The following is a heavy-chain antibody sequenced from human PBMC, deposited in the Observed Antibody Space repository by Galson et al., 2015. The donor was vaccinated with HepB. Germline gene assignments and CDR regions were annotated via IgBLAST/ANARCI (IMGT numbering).Heavy chain of an antibody. Sequence: SLRLSCAASGFTFSNAWMSWVRQAPGKGLEWVGRIKSKTDGGTTDYAAPVKGRFTISRDDSKNTLYLQMNSLKTEDTAVYYCTTVLGELRDGYNLGFFVYWGQGTLVTVSS. V-gene: IGHV3-15*01. CDR3: TTVLGELRDGYNLGFFVY. CDR1: GFTFSNAW. J-gene: IGHJ4*02. CDR2: IKSKTDGGTT. D-gene: IGHD5-24*01.